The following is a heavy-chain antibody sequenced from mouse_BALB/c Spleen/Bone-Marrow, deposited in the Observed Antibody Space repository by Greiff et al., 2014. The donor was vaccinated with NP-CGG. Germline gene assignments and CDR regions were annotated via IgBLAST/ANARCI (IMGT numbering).Heavy chain of an antibody. J-gene: IGHJ4*01. CDR2: IYPGGGYT. Sequence: VKLMESGAELVRPGTSVKMSCKAAGYTFTNYWIGWVKQRPGHGLEWVGDIYPGGGYTNYNEKFKGKATLTADTSSSTAYMQLSSLTSEDSAIYYCARGYGSSSYDTDYWGQGTSVTVSS. D-gene: IGHD1-1*01. CDR3: ARGYGSSSYDTDY. CDR1: GYTFTNYW. V-gene: IGHV1-63*02.